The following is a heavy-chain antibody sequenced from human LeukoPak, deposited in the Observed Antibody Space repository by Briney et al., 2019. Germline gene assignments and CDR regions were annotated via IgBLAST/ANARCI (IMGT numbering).Heavy chain of an antibody. V-gene: IGHV3-74*01. CDR2: IYGDGSFT. J-gene: IGHJ6*02. CDR3: ARNNGMDV. Sequence: PGGSLRLSCAASGFTFSNFWMHWVRQAPGKGLVWVALIYGDGSFTRYADSVKGRFTISRDNAKNTVYLQMNSLRAEDTALYHCARNNGMDVWGQGTTVIVSS. CDR1: GFTFSNFW.